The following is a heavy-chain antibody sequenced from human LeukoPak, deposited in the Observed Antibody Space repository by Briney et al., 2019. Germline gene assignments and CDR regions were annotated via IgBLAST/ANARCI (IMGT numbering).Heavy chain of an antibody. CDR1: GGSISRGGYY. CDR2: IYYSGST. CDR3: ARASRITIFGVVSYYFDY. Sequence: PSQTLSLTCTVSGGSISRGGYYWSWIRHHPGKGLEWIGHIYYSGSTYYNPSLKSRLTISVDTSKHQFSLKLSSVTAADTAVYYCARASRITIFGVVSYYFDYWGQGTLVTVSS. J-gene: IGHJ4*02. D-gene: IGHD3-3*01. V-gene: IGHV4-31*03.